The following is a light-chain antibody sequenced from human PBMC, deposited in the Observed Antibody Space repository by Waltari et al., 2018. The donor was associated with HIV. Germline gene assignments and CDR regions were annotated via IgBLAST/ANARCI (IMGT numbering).Light chain of an antibody. CDR2: DVT. CDR3: CSYSGSGTLYV. J-gene: IGLJ1*01. Sequence: SAPPQPPHSGSPGQSVPISCTGTSSDVGGYTFVSWYQHHPGKAPKLVISDVTKRPSGVPDRFSGSKSGNTASLTISGLQAEDEADYYCCSYSGSGTLYVFGTGTEVTVL. V-gene: IGLV2-11*01. CDR1: SSDVGGYTF.